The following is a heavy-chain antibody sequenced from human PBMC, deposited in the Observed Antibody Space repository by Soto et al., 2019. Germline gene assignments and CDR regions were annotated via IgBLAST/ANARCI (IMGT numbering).Heavy chain of an antibody. CDR3: ARLDFGVVIPGGYYYGMDV. V-gene: IGHV4-39*01. Sequence: PSETLSLTCTVSGGSISSSSYYWGWIRQPPGKGLEWIGSIYYSGSTYYNPSLKSRVTISVDTSKNQFSLKLSSVTAADTAVYYCARLDFGVVIPGGYYYGMDVWGQGTTVTVSS. J-gene: IGHJ6*02. D-gene: IGHD3-3*01. CDR1: GGSISSSSYY. CDR2: IYYSGST.